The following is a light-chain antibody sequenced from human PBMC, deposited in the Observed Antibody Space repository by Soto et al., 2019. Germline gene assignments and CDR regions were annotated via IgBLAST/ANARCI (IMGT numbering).Light chain of an antibody. CDR2: DVT. J-gene: IGLJ3*02. CDR1: SSDVGAYNY. V-gene: IGLV2-11*01. Sequence: QSVLTQPRSVSGSPGQSVTISCTGTSSDVGAYNYVSWYQQHPGKAPKFMIYDVTKRPSGVPNRFSGSQSGNTASLTVSGLQAEDEADYYCSSYAGSNFWVFGGGTKLTVL. CDR3: SSYAGSNFWV.